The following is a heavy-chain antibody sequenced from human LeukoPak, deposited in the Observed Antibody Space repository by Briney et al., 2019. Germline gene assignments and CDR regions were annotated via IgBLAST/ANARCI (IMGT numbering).Heavy chain of an antibody. D-gene: IGHD5-12*01. V-gene: IGHV4-34*01. J-gene: IGHJ5*02. Sequence: PSETLSLTCAVYGGSLSGYYWSWIRQPPGKGLEWIGEINHSGSTNYNPSLKSRVTISVDTSKNQFSLKLSSVTAADTAVYYCARGPVAYNWFDPWGQGTLVTVSS. CDR2: INHSGST. CDR3: ARGPVAYNWFDP. CDR1: GGSLSGYY.